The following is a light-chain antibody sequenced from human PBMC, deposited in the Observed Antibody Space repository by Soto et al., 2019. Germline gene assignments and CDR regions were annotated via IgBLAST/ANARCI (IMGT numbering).Light chain of an antibody. V-gene: IGKV3-20*01. CDR1: QSVSRSL. CDR3: QQYGNPPPNS. J-gene: IGKJ2*03. CDR2: GAS. Sequence: EIALTQSPGTLSLSPGERATLSCRASQSVSRSLLAWYQQKPGQAPRLLIYGASTRATGIADRFSGSGSGTDFTLTISSLEPEDFAVYYCQQYGNPPPNSFGQGTKLEIK.